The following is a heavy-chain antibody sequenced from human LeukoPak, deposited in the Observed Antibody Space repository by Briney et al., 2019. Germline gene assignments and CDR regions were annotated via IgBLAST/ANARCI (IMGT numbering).Heavy chain of an antibody. CDR3: ARVGEQKTYYYDSSGNPSGYGMDV. D-gene: IGHD3-22*01. CDR2: ISYDGSNK. V-gene: IGHV3-30-3*01. CDR1: GFTFSSYA. Sequence: GGSLRLSCAASGFTFSSYAMHWVRQAPGKGVEWVAVISYDGSNKYYADSVKGRFTISRDNSKNTLYLQMNSLRAEDTAVYYCARVGEQKTYYYDSSGNPSGYGMDVWGQGTTVTVSS. J-gene: IGHJ6*02.